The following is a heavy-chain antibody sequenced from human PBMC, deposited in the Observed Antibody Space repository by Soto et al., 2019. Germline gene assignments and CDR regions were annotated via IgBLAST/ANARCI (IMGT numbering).Heavy chain of an antibody. CDR3: ARADYDILTGYSKRPYYYYYYGMDV. CDR2: ISSSSSYI. J-gene: IGHJ6*02. V-gene: IGHV3-21*01. D-gene: IGHD3-9*01. Sequence: GGSLRLSCAASGFTFSSYSMNWVRQAPGKGLEWVSSISSSSSYIYYADSVKGRFTISRDNAKNSLYLQMNSLRAEDTAVYYCARADYDILTGYSKRPYYYYYYGMDVWGQGTTVTVSS. CDR1: GFTFSSYS.